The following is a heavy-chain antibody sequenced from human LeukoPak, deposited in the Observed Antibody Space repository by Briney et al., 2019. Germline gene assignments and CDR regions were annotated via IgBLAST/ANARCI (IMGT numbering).Heavy chain of an antibody. V-gene: IGHV4-39*01. CDR2: IYYSGST. Sequence: PSETLSLTCTVSGGSISSSSYYWGWIRQPPGKGLEWIGSIYYSGSTYYNPSLKSRVTISVDTSKNQFSLKLSSVTAADTAVYYCARPNGKLGYAFDIWGQGTMVTVSS. CDR3: ARPNGKLGYAFDI. CDR1: GGSISSSSYY. J-gene: IGHJ3*02. D-gene: IGHD6-13*01.